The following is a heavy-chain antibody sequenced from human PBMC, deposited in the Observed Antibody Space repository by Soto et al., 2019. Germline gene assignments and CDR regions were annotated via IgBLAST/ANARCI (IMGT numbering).Heavy chain of an antibody. CDR2: INPDSGGT. V-gene: IGHV1-2*02. Sequence: ASVKVSCKAAGYTFTDYYIHWVRQAPGQGLEWMGWINPDSGGTDYAQNFQGRVTMTRDTSIRTAYMELRRLRSDDTAVYFCARATSTGYFEYWGQGXLVTVYS. J-gene: IGHJ4*02. D-gene: IGHD1-26*01. CDR1: GYTFTDYY. CDR3: ARATSTGYFEY.